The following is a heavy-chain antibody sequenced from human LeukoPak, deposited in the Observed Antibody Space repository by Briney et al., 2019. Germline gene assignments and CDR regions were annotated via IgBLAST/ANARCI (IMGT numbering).Heavy chain of an antibody. CDR2: ISSSSSYI. J-gene: IGHJ4*02. CDR1: GFTFSSYS. V-gene: IGHV3-21*04. CDR3: AKDYYDSDYFDY. D-gene: IGHD3-22*01. Sequence: GGSLRLSCAASGFTFSSYSMNWVRQAPGKGLEWVSSISSSSSYIYYADSVKGRFTISRDNSKNTLYLQMNSLRAEDTAVYYCAKDYYDSDYFDYWGQGTLVTVSS.